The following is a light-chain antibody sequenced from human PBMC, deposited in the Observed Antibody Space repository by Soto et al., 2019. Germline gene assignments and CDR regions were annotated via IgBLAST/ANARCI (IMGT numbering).Light chain of an antibody. J-gene: IGLJ3*02. CDR3: AAWDDSLNGLWV. V-gene: IGLV1-36*01. CDR2: YDD. Sequence: QLVLTQPPSVSEAPRQRVTISCSGSSSNIGNNAVNWYQQLPGKALKLLIYYDDLLPSGVSDRFSGSKSGTSASLAISGLQSEDEADYYCAAWDDSLNGLWVFGGGTKLTVL. CDR1: SSNIGNNA.